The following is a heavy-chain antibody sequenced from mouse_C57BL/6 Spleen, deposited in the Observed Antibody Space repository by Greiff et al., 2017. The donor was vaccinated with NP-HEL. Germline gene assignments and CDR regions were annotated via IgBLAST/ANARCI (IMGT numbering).Heavy chain of an antibody. V-gene: IGHV5-6*02. J-gene: IGHJ3*01. CDR3: ARQNWDAWFAY. D-gene: IGHD4-1*01. CDR2: ISSGGSYT. CDR1: GFTFSSYG. Sequence: DVMLVESGGDLVKPGGSLKLSCAASGFTFSSYGMSWVRQTPDKRLEWVATISSGGSYTYYPDSVKGRFTISRDNAKNTLYLQMSSLKSEDTAMYYCARQNWDAWFAYWGQGTLVTVSA.